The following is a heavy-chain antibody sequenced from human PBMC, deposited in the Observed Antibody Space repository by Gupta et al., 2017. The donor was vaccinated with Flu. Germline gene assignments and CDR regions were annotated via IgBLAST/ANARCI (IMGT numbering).Heavy chain of an antibody. CDR2: ISSSGSTI. V-gene: IGHV3-48*03. J-gene: IGHJ2*01. Sequence: EVQLVESGGGWVQPGGSLRLSCAASGCTFSSYEMNEVRQDPGQGLEWFSYISSSGSTIYYADSVKGRFTISRDNAKNSLYLQMNSLRAEDTAVYYCARGLGYCSGGSCTTWYFDLWGRGTLVTVSS. CDR1: GCTFSSYE. D-gene: IGHD2-15*01. CDR3: ARGLGYCSGGSCTTWYFDL.